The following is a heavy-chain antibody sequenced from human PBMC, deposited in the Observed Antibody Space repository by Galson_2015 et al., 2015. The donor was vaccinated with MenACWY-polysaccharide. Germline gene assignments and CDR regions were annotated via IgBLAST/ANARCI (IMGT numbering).Heavy chain of an antibody. CDR2: IDWNDGK. J-gene: IGHJ4*03. CDR3: TRTAAAGQGYFDY. Sequence: PALVKPTQTLTLACTFSGFSLSTTGMRVSWIRQPPGKALEWLARIDWNDGKFYSTSLKTRLTISKDTSKNQVVLTMSNMDPVDTATYCCTRTAAAGQGYFDYWGQGTQVTVFS. D-gene: IGHD6-13*01. V-gene: IGHV2-70*04. CDR1: GFSLSTTGMR.